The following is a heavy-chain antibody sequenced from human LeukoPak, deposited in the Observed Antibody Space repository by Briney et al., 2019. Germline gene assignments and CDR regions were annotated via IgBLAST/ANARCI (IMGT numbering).Heavy chain of an antibody. CDR2: IRSKANSYAT. J-gene: IGHJ4*02. CDR1: GFTFSGSA. D-gene: IGHD3-22*01. V-gene: IGHV3-73*01. CDR3: TLINFDY. Sequence: GGSLRLSCAASGFTFSGSAMHWVRQACGEGVEWVGRIRSKANSYATAYAASVKGRFTISRDDSKNTAYLQMNSLKTEDTAVYYCTLINFDYWGQGTLVTVSS.